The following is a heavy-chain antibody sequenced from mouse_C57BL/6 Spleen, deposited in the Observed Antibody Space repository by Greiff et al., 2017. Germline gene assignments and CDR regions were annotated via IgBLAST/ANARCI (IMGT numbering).Heavy chain of an antibody. V-gene: IGHV5-6*01. CDR3: ASLSTSGYAMDY. J-gene: IGHJ4*01. D-gene: IGHD3-2*02. Sequence: DVQLVESGGDLVKPGGSLKLSCAASGFTFSSYGMSWVRQTPDKRLEWVATISSGGSYTYYPDSVKGRFTISRDNAKNTLYLQMSSLKSEDTAMYYCASLSTSGYAMDYWGQGTSVTVSS. CDR2: ISSGGSYT. CDR1: GFTFSSYG.